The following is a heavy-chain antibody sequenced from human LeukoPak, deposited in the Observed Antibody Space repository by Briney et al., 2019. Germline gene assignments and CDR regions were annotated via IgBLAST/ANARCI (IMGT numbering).Heavy chain of an antibody. D-gene: IGHD2-15*01. V-gene: IGHV3-23*01. CDR1: GFLFRSYA. Sequence: GGSLSLSCGPSGFLFRSYAMRWVRDARGKGLECVSSFSDCGCSIYYADSVKGRFTLSRDNYKNTVSPHMHSVRAEHTGVYYCAKDVVVLVAATLGYFQHWGQGTLVTVSS. CDR2: FSDCGCSI. CDR3: AKDVVVLVAATLGYFQH. J-gene: IGHJ1*01.